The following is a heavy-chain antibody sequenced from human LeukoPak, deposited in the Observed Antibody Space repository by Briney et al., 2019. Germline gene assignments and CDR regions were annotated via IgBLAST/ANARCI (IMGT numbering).Heavy chain of an antibody. CDR1: GFTFDDYG. J-gene: IGHJ6*03. D-gene: IGHD3-9*01. CDR3: ARAVLRYFDWLQAMDV. Sequence: GGFLRLSCAASGFTFDDYGMSWVRQAPGKGLEWVSGINWNGGSIGYADSVKGRFTISRDNAKNSLYLQMNSLRAEDTALYYCARAVLRYFDWLQAMDVWGKGTTVTVYS. CDR2: INWNGGSI. V-gene: IGHV3-20*04.